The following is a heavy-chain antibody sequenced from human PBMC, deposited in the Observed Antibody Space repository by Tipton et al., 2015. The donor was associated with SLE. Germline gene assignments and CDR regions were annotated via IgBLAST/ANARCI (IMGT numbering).Heavy chain of an antibody. V-gene: IGHV3-30*04. CDR1: RFTFSSYT. CDR2: VSYDGNKK. D-gene: IGHD3-3*01. CDR3: AREGFDFWSGYYKPSYYYYPLDV. Sequence: SLRLSCAASRFTFSSYTMHWVRQAPGKGLEWVAVVSYDGNKKFCTDSVKGRFTVSRDNSNNTLYLQMNNLKTEDTAVYYCAREGFDFWSGYYKPSYYYYPLDVWGQGTTVAVSS. J-gene: IGHJ6*02.